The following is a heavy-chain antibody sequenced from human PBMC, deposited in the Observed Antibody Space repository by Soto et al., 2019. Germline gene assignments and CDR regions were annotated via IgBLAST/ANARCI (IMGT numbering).Heavy chain of an antibody. Sequence: QVQLVQSGAEVKKPGSSVKVSCKASGGTFSSYAISWVRQAPGQGLEWMGGIIPIFGTANYAQKFQGRVTITADESTSTAYMELSSLRSEDTAVYYCARGALTDAYNVVIDDAFDIWGQGTMVTVSS. J-gene: IGHJ3*02. V-gene: IGHV1-69*01. CDR2: IIPIFGTA. CDR1: GGTFSSYA. CDR3: ARGALTDAYNVVIDDAFDI. D-gene: IGHD1-1*01.